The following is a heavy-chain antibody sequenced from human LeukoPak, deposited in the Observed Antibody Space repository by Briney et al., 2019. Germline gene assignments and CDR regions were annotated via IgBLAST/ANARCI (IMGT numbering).Heavy chain of an antibody. CDR3: AGGIVGTDYYYYGMDV. CDR1: GGTFSSYA. D-gene: IGHD1-26*01. J-gene: IGHJ6*02. Sequence: ASVKVSCNASGGTFSSYAISWVRQAPGQGLEWMGWISAYNGNTNYAQKLQGRVTMTTDTSTSTAYMELRSLRSDDTAVYYCAGGIVGTDYYYYGMDVWGQGTTVTVSS. CDR2: ISAYNGNT. V-gene: IGHV1-18*04.